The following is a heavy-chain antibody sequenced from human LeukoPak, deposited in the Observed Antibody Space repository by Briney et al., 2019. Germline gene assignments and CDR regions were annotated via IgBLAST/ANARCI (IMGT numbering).Heavy chain of an antibody. CDR3: AKGKKFYDSVDYSFFTPLDY. Sequence: GGSLRLSCVVSGFTFSNFAMTWVRQAPGEGLEWVSSISGTGYTTYYADSVKGRFTISRDNAQNTLYLQMTSLRADDTAVYYCAKGKKFYDSVDYSFFTPLDYWGQGTRVTVSS. D-gene: IGHD3-22*01. V-gene: IGHV3-23*01. J-gene: IGHJ4*02. CDR1: GFTFSNFA. CDR2: ISGTGYTT.